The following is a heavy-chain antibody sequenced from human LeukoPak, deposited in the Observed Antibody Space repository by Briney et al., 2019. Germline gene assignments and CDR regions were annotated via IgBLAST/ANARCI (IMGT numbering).Heavy chain of an antibody. D-gene: IGHD5-12*01. J-gene: IGHJ4*02. CDR3: ARAWIVATIYDY. V-gene: IGHV6-1*01. CDR2: TYYRSKWYN. Sequence: QTLSLTSAISGDSVFSNSAAWKWIRQSASRGLEWLGRTYYRSKWYNDYAVSVKSRITINPDTSKNQFSLQLNSVTPEDTAVYYWARAWIVATIYDYWGQGTLVTVSS. CDR1: GDSVFSNSAA.